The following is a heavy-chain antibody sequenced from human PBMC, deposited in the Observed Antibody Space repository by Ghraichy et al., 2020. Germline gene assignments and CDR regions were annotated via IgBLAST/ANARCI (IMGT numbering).Heavy chain of an antibody. V-gene: IGHV3-48*02. CDR3: ARDEGDIVVVPAASVITYGMDV. CDR1: GFTFSSYS. D-gene: IGHD2-2*01. J-gene: IGHJ6*02. CDR2: ISSSSSTI. Sequence: LSLTCAASGFTFSSYSMNWVRQAPGKGLEWVSYISSSSSTIYYADSVKGRFTISRDNAKNSLYLQMNSLRDEDTAVYYCARDEGDIVVVPAASVITYGMDVWGQGTTVTVSS.